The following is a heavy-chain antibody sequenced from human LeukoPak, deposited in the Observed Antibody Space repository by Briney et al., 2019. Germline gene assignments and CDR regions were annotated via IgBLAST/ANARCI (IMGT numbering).Heavy chain of an antibody. V-gene: IGHV1-46*01. CDR3: ARGYSSSSFDY. Sequence: ASVKVSCNTSGYTFSSYYIHWVRQAPGQGLEWMGIINPSGGGTNYAQKFQGGVTMTRDTSTSTVYMELSSLRSDDTAVYYCARGYSSSSFDYWGQGTLVTVSS. CDR2: INPSGGGT. D-gene: IGHD6-6*01. CDR1: GYTFSSYY. J-gene: IGHJ4*02.